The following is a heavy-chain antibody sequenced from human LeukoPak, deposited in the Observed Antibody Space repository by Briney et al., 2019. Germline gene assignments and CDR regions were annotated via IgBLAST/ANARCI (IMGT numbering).Heavy chain of an antibody. J-gene: IGHJ5*02. V-gene: IGHV3-53*01. CDR3: AKGSSGYFADL. CDR1: GFTVRSNY. Sequence: QAGGSLRLSCAASGFTVRSNYMSWVRQAPGKGLEWVSVIYSGGNTYYADSVKGRFTISRDNSKNTLFLQMSSLRAEDTALYYCAKGSSGYFADLWGQGTLVTVSS. CDR2: IYSGGNT. D-gene: IGHD3-22*01.